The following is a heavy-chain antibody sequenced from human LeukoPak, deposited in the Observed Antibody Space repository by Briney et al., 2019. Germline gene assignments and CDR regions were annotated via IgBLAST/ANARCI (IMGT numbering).Heavy chain of an antibody. CDR3: ARELGNYDYVWGRYRPQLIGKGVDV. CDR1: AFTFSDYY. J-gene: IGHJ6*02. V-gene: IGHV3-11*01. Sequence: PGGCLRLSCAVSAFTFSDYYTSWVCQAPRRGLEWVSYISSSGSTIYYADSVKGRFTISRDNAKNSLYLQMNSLRAADTAVHYCARELGNYDYVWGRYRPQLIGKGVDVWGQGTPGTVSS. CDR2: ISSSGSTI. D-gene: IGHD3-16*02.